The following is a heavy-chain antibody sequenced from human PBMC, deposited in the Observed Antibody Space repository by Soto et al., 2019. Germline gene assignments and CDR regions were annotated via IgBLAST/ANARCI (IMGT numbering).Heavy chain of an antibody. CDR2: IYYTGTT. Sequence: QVQLQESGPGLVEASQTLSLTCTVSGATISSGGFYWSWIRQRPGKGLEGIGHIYYTGTTSYNPALNSRVTISLDMSSNQFSLKLRSVTAADTAKYFCARDDSFYGEPGYGMNVWGQGTTVTVSS. CDR3: ARDDSFYGEPGYGMNV. V-gene: IGHV4-31*03. CDR1: GATISSGGFY. J-gene: IGHJ6*02. D-gene: IGHD4-17*01.